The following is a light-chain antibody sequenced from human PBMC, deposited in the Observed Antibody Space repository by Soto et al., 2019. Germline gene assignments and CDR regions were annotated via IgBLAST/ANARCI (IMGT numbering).Light chain of an antibody. CDR1: RSNIGNNF. Sequence: QSVLTQPPSVSAAPGQRVTISCPGSRSNIGNNFVSWYQQLPGTAPRLLIYDNNKRPSGIPDRFSGSKSGTSATLGITGFQTGDEADYYCGTWDSSLSVVVFGGGTKLTFL. J-gene: IGLJ3*02. CDR2: DNN. CDR3: GTWDSSLSVVV. V-gene: IGLV1-51*01.